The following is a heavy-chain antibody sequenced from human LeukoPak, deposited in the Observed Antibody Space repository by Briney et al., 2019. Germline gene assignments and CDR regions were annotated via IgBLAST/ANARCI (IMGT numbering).Heavy chain of an antibody. J-gene: IGHJ4*01. Sequence: ASVKVSCKASGYTFTNYAIHWVRQAPGQSLEWMGWINAGDGNTKYSQKFQARVTITRDTSANTAYMEPSSLGSEDTTIYYCARVISDCANFNCFKGYFDYWGQGTPVTVSS. V-gene: IGHV1-3*01. CDR2: INAGDGNT. CDR3: ARVISDCANFNCFKGYFDY. CDR1: GYTFTNYA. D-gene: IGHD5/OR15-5a*01.